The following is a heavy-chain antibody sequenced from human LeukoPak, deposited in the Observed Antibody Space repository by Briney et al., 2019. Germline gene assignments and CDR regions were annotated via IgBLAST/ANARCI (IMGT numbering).Heavy chain of an antibody. CDR3: ARVGDILTGYYKGHYYYYGMDV. CDR2: IKQDGGEK. D-gene: IGHD3-9*01. CDR1: GFTFSRYW. J-gene: IGHJ6*02. V-gene: IGHV3-7*03. Sequence: GGSLRLSCAASGFTFSRYWMTWVRQAPGKGLEWVANIKQDGGEKHYADSVKGRFTISRDNAKNSVFLEMNSLRAEDTALYHCARVGDILTGYYKGHYYYYGMDVWGQGTTVTVSS.